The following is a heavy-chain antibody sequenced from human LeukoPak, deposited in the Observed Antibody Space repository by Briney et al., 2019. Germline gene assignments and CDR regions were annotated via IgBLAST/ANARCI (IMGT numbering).Heavy chain of an antibody. J-gene: IGHJ3*02. V-gene: IGHV4-59*01. CDR1: GGSISDDS. Sequence: PSETLSLTCTVSGGSISDDSWTWIRQPPGKGLDWIGSIFDIGSITYNPSLRSRLTISVDTSKNQFSLKLSSVTAADTAVYYCAREDPYAFDIWGQGTMVTVSS. CDR2: IFDIGSI. CDR3: AREDPYAFDI.